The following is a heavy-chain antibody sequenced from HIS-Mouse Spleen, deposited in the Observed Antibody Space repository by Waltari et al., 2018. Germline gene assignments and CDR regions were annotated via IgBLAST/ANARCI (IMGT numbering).Heavy chain of an antibody. CDR3: VVSGS. CDR2: ISYDGSNK. J-gene: IGHJ3*01. D-gene: IGHD1-26*01. V-gene: IGHV3-30*03. CDR1: GFPFSSYG. Sequence: QVQLVESGGGVVQPGRSLRLHCAAAGFPFSSYGMHWVRQAPGKGLEWVAVISYDGSNKYYADSVKGRFTISRDNSKNTLYLQMNSLRAEDTAVYYCVVSGSWGQGTMVTVSS.